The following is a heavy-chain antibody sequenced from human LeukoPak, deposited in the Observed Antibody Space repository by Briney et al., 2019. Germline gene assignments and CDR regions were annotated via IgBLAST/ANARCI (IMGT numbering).Heavy chain of an antibody. V-gene: IGHV1-46*01. J-gene: IGHJ4*02. Sequence: ASVTVSCKASGYTFTSYYMHWVRQAPGQGLEWMGVINPSGGSTSYAQKFQGRVTMTRDMSTRTVYMELSSLRSEDTAVYYCARGTYYYGSASYQTSVDYWGQGTLVTVSS. CDR3: ARGTYYYGSASYQTSVDY. CDR1: GYTFTSYY. D-gene: IGHD3-10*01. CDR2: INPSGGST.